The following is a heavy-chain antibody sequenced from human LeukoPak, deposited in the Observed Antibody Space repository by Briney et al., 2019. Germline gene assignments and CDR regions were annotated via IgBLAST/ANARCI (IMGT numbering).Heavy chain of an antibody. V-gene: IGHV4-59*01. Sequence: SETLSLTCTVSGGSISSYYWSWIRQPPGKGLEWIGYIYYSGSTNYNPSLKSRVTISVDTSKNRFSLKLSSVTAADTAVYYCARNTDAFDIWGQGTMVTVSS. CDR3: ARNTDAFDI. CDR1: GGSISSYY. CDR2: IYYSGST. J-gene: IGHJ3*02.